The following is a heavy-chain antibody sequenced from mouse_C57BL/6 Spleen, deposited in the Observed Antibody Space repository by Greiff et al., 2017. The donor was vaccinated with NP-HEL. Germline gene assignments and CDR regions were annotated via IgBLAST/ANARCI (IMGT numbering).Heavy chain of an antibody. CDR2: ISYDGSN. V-gene: IGHV3-6*01. D-gene: IGHD2-1*01. Sequence: VQLKESGPGLVKPSQSLSLTCSVTGYSITSGYYWNWIRQFPGNKLEWMGYISYDGSNNYNPSLKNRISITRDTSKNQFFLKLNSVTTEDTATYYCANGILFAYWGQGTLVTVSA. CDR1: GYSITSGYY. J-gene: IGHJ3*01. CDR3: ANGILFAY.